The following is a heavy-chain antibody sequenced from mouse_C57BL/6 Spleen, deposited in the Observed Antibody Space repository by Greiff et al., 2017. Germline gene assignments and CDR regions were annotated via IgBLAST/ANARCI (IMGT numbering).Heavy chain of an antibody. J-gene: IGHJ1*03. V-gene: IGHV5-17*01. CDR3: ARNDYGSSYWYFDV. CDR2: ISSGSSTI. D-gene: IGHD1-1*01. CDR1: GFSFRDYG. Sequence: EVKLEESGGGLVKPGGSLKLSCAASGFSFRDYGMHWVRQAPEKGLEWVAYISSGSSTIYYADTVKGRFTISRDNANNTLFLQMTSLRSEDTAMYYCARNDYGSSYWYFDVWGTGTTVTVSS.